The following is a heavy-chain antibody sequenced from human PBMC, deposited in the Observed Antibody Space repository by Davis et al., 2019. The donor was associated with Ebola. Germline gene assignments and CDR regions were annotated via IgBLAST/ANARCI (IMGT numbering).Heavy chain of an antibody. CDR1: GGSFSGYY. CDR2: INDSEGT. D-gene: IGHD1-14*01. J-gene: IGHJ2*01. V-gene: IGHV4-34*01. Sequence: MPSETLSLTCAVYGGSFSGYYWSWIRQPPGKGLEWIGEINDSEGTNYNPSLKSRVTVSVDTSKKQLSLKLSSVTAADTAVYYCARDLPGGDWYFDLWGRGTLVTVSS. CDR3: ARDLPGGDWYFDL.